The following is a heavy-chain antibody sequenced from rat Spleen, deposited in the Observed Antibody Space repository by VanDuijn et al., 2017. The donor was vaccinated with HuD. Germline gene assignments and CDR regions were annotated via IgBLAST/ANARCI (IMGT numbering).Heavy chain of an antibody. J-gene: IGHJ4*01. D-gene: IGHD1-9*01. CDR1: GFTFNKFW. CDR3: TRHRSRMGITKDYVMDA. CDR2: IINTGGST. V-gene: IGHV5-31*01. Sequence: EVQLVESGGGLVQPGRSLKLSCVASGFTFNKFWMTWIRQAPGKGLEWVASIINTGGSTYYPDSVKGRFTISRDNVKSTLYLQMNSLRSEDTATYYCTRHRSRMGITKDYVMDAWGQGASVTVSS.